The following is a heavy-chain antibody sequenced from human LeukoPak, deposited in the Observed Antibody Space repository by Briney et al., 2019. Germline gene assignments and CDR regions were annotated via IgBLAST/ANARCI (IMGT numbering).Heavy chain of an antibody. CDR2: INPNSGGT. D-gene: IGHD6-13*01. J-gene: IGHJ3*02. CDR3: ARAELAAAGMAWAFDI. Sequence: ASVKVSCKASGYTFTGYYMHWVRQAPGQGLGWMGWINPNSGGTNYAQKFQGRVTMTRDTSISTAYMELSRLRSDDTAVYYCARAELAAAGMAWAFDIWGQGTMVTVSS. V-gene: IGHV1-2*02. CDR1: GYTFTGYY.